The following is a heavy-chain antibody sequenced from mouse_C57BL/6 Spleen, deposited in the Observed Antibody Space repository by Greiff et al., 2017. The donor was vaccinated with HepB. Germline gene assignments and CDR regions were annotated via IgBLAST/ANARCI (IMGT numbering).Heavy chain of an antibody. CDR1: GYTFTSYW. D-gene: IGHD1-1*01. CDR3: ARSYYGSSYDWFAY. Sequence: QVQLQQPGAELVKPGASVTLSCKASGYTFTSYWMQWVKQRPGQGLEWIGEIDPSESYTNYKQKFKGKATLTVDTSSSTAYMQLSSLTSEDSAVYYCARSYYGSSYDWFAYWGQGTLVTVSA. V-gene: IGHV1-50*01. J-gene: IGHJ3*01. CDR2: IDPSESYT.